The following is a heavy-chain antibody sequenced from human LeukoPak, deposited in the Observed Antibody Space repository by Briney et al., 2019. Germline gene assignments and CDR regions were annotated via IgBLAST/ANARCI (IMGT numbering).Heavy chain of an antibody. D-gene: IGHD3-16*01. CDR3: ARHRVGDGAIDAFDI. Sequence: GESLKISCKGSGYSFTSYWIGWVRQMPGKGLEWMGIIYPGDSDTRYSPSFQGQVTISADKSISTAYLQWSSLKASDTGMYYYARHRVGDGAIDAFDIWRQGTMVTVSS. CDR2: IYPGDSDT. V-gene: IGHV5-51*01. CDR1: GYSFTSYW. J-gene: IGHJ3*02.